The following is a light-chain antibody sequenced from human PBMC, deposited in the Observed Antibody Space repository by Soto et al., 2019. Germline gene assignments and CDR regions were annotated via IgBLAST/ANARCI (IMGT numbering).Light chain of an antibody. CDR2: SNN. V-gene: IGLV1-44*01. Sequence: QSVLTQPPSASGTPGQRVTISCSGSSSNIGSNTVNWYQQLPGTAPKLLIYSNNQRPSGVPDRFSASTSGTSASLAISGLQADDEADYYCQSYDNSLNSYVFGTGTKLTVL. CDR1: SSNIGSNT. J-gene: IGLJ1*01. CDR3: QSYDNSLNSYV.